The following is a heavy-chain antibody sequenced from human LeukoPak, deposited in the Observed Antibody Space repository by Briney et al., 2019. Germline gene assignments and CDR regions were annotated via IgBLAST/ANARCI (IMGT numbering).Heavy chain of an antibody. V-gene: IGHV3-7*01. CDR2: IKLDGSEQ. J-gene: IGHJ4*02. D-gene: IGHD3-9*01. Sequence: GGSLRLSCAASGFTFSSYWMSWVRQAPGKGLEWVANIKLDGSEQYYVDSVKGRFTISRDNAKNSLYLQMNSLRAEDTAVYYCARFPERYYFDYWGQGTLVTVSS. CDR3: ARFPERYYFDY. CDR1: GFTFSSYW.